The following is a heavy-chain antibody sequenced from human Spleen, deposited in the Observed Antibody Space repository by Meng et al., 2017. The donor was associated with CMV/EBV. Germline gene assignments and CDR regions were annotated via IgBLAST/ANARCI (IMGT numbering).Heavy chain of an antibody. V-gene: IGHV3-33*05. CDR2: ISYDGSSK. CDR1: GFIFISYG. Sequence: LSCAAYGFIFISYGMHWVRQAPGKGLEWVALISYDGSSKYYADSVKGRFTISRDNSKNTLYLQMNSLRAEDTAVYYCAKGLAAADDYWSQGTLVTVSS. CDR3: AKGLAAADDY. J-gene: IGHJ4*02. D-gene: IGHD6-13*01.